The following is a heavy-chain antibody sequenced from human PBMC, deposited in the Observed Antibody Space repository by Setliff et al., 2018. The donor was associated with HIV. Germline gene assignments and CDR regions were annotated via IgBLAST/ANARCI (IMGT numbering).Heavy chain of an antibody. D-gene: IGHD2-8*01. CDR3: ARDERWSLDY. CDR1: GFVFSAYN. J-gene: IGHJ4*02. Sequence: AGGSLRLSCAASGFVFSAYNMHWARQAPGKGLEWVTFISSDGNYKIYADSVKGRFTVSRDNSKNTVYLQVNSLRPEDTAVYYCARDERWSLDYWGQGTLVTVSS. CDR2: ISSDGNYK. V-gene: IGHV3-30*02.